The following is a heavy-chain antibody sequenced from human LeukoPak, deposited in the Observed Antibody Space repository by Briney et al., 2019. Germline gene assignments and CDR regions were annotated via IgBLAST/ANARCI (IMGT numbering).Heavy chain of an antibody. CDR3: AKAVAGTSGAPGPDY. J-gene: IGHJ4*02. CDR2: IIPIFGTA. V-gene: IGHV1-69*05. CDR1: GGTFSSYA. Sequence: SVKVSCKASGGTFSSYAISWVRQAPGQGLEWMGGIIPIFGTANYAQKFQGRVTMTRDMSTSTVYMELSSLRSEDTAVYYCAKAVAGTSGAPGPDYWGQGTLVTVSS. D-gene: IGHD6-19*01.